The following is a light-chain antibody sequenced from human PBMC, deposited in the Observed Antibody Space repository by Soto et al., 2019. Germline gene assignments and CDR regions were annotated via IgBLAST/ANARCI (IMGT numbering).Light chain of an antibody. CDR2: GAS. J-gene: IGKJ4*01. V-gene: IGKV3D-7*01. CDR1: QSVSSSY. CDR3: QQDYNLPLT. Sequence: PGERGPHCGSASQSVSSSYLTCYQQIPGQAPRLLIYGASTRATSIPARFSGSGSGTDFTLTISSLQPEDFAVYYCQQDYNLPLTFGGGTKVDI.